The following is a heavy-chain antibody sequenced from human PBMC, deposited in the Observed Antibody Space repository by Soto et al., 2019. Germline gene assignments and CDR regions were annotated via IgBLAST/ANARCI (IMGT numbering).Heavy chain of an antibody. CDR3: ARALAVAGTGMDY. V-gene: IGHV3-30*03. Sequence: ESGGGVVQPGRSLRLSCAASGFTFSSYGMHWVRQAPGKGLEWVAVISYDGSNKYYADSVKGRFTISRDNSKNTLYLQMNSLRAEDTAVYYCARALAVAGTGMDYWGQGTLVTVSS. CDR2: ISYDGSNK. D-gene: IGHD6-19*01. J-gene: IGHJ4*02. CDR1: GFTFSSYG.